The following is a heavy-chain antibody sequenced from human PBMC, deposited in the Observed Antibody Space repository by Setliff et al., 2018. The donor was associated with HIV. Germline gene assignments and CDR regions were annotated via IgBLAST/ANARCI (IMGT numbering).Heavy chain of an antibody. CDR1: GYTFTGYF. Sequence: ASVKVSCKASGYTFTGYFLHWVRQAPGQGLEWMGWINPYSGVTKYAQKFQGRVTMTGDTSISTAYMELSRLRSDDTAVYYCAREGVVLAAIPERWFDPWGQGTLVT. V-gene: IGHV1-2*02. CDR3: AREGVVLAAIPERWFDP. CDR2: INPYSGVT. D-gene: IGHD2-15*01. J-gene: IGHJ5*02.